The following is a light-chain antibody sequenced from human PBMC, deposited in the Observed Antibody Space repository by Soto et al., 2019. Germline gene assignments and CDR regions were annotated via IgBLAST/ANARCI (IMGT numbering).Light chain of an antibody. J-gene: IGKJ2*01. CDR3: QQYHNWPPLYT. CDR2: GAS. V-gene: IGKV3-15*01. CDR1: ESVTNK. Sequence: EIVMTQSPATLPVSPGEGATLSCRASESVTNKLAWYQQKPGQAPRLLIYGASTRATDIPARFSGSGSGTEFTLTIGSLQSEDFAVYYCQQYHNWPPLYTFGQGTKLEIK.